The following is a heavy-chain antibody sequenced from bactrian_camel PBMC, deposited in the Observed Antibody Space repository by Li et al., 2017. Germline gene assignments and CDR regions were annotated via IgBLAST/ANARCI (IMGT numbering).Heavy chain of an antibody. CDR2: LDSDGIT. CDR3: AVEGSGAYCSLRALPLGY. Sequence: HVQLVESGGGSQQAGGSLRLSCAASGYTYSTACMGWFRQAPGKEREGVAVLDSDGITKYSDSVKGRFIISKHNAKNTLFLQMNSLKPEDTAMYYCAVEGSGAYCSLRALPLGYWDQGTQVTVS. V-gene: IGHV3S53*01. D-gene: IGHD3*01. CDR1: GYTYSTAC. J-gene: IGHJ6*01.